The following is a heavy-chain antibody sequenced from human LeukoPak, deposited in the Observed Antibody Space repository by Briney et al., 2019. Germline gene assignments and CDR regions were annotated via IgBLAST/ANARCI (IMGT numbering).Heavy chain of an antibody. J-gene: IGHJ5*02. D-gene: IGHD2-2*01. CDR3: LKYQLGDWFDP. Sequence: SETLSLTCTVSGGSISSSSYYWRWIRQPPGKGLEWIGSIYYSGSTYYKPSLKSRVTISVDTSKNQFSLKLSSVTAADTAVYYYLKYQLGDWFDPWGQGTLVTASS. V-gene: IGHV4-39*01. CDR1: GGSISSSSYY. CDR2: IYYSGST.